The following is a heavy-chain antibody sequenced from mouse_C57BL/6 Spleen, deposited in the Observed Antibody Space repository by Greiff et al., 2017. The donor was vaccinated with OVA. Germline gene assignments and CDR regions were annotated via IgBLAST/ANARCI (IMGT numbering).Heavy chain of an antibody. CDR3: ARYAVVAPVGYFDV. Sequence: EVKLVESGGGLVQPGGSLSLSCAASGFTFTDYYMSWVCQPPGKALEWLGFIRNKANGYTTEYSASVKGRFTISRDNSKSILYLQMNTLRAENSATYYCARYAVVAPVGYFDVWGTGTTVTVSS. CDR1: GFTFTDYY. CDR2: IRNKANGYTT. V-gene: IGHV7-3*01. D-gene: IGHD1-1*01. J-gene: IGHJ1*03.